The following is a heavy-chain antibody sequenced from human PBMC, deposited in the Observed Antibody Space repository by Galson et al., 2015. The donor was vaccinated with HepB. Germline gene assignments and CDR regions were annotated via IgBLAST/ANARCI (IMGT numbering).Heavy chain of an antibody. Sequence: SLRLSCAASGFTFSSFGMHWVRQAPGEGLEWVAVISYDGSIKYYSDSVKGRFTISRDNPKNTLYLQMDSLRAEDTAVYYCAKRGYCSTSTCFSDYYGMDVWGHGTTVTVSS. V-gene: IGHV3-30*18. CDR2: ISYDGSIK. CDR3: AKRGYCSTSTCFSDYYGMDV. CDR1: GFTFSSFG. J-gene: IGHJ6*02. D-gene: IGHD2-2*01.